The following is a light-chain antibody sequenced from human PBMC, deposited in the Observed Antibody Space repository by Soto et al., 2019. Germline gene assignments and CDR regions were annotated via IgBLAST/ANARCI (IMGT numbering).Light chain of an antibody. CDR1: QSVSSSY. V-gene: IGKV3-20*01. CDR3: QQYGSSPWT. CDR2: GAS. J-gene: IGKJ1*01. Sequence: ELVLTQSPVTLSLSPGERATLSCRASQSVSSSYLAWYQQKPGQAPRLLIYGASSRATGIPDRFSGSGSGTDFTLTISRLEPEDFAVYYCQQYGSSPWTFGQGTKV.